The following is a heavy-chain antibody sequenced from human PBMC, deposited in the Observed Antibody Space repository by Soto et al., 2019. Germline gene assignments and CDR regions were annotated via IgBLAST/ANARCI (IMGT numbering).Heavy chain of an antibody. V-gene: IGHV1-3*01. CDR1: GYTFTSYA. CDR3: AADLGYYGSGSYYTSRSYYYGMDV. D-gene: IGHD3-10*01. J-gene: IGHJ6*02. Sequence: GASVKVSCKAFGYTFTSYAMHWVRQAPGQRLEWMGWINAGNANTKYSQKFQGRVTITRDTSASTAYMELSSLRSEDTAVYYCAADLGYYGSGSYYTSRSYYYGMDVWGQGTTVTVSS. CDR2: INAGNANT.